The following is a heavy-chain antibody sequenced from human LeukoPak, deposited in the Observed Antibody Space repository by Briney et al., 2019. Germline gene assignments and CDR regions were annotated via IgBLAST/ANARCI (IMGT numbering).Heavy chain of an antibody. CDR2: IWYDGSNK. Sequence: GGSLRLSCAASGFTFSSYGMHWVRQAPGKGLEWVAVIWYDGSNKYYADSVKGRFTISRDNSKNTLYLQMNSLRAEDTAVYYCARDFNSDYFDYWAREPWSPSPQ. J-gene: IGHJ4*02. CDR1: GFTFSSYG. V-gene: IGHV3-33*01. CDR3: ARDFNSDYFDY. D-gene: IGHD4-23*01.